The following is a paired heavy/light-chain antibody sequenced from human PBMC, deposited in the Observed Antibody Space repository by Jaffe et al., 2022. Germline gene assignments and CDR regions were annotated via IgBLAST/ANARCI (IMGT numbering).Heavy chain of an antibody. V-gene: IGHV1-69*05. D-gene: IGHD5-18*01. CDR3: ARDRFLSSSGYSYGYYFDY. Sequence: QVQLVQSGAEVKKPGSSVKVSCKASGGTFSSYAISWVRQAPGQGLEWMGGIIPIFGTANYAQKFQGRVTITTDESTSTAYMELSSLRSEDTAVYYCARDRFLSSSGYSYGYYFDYWGQGTLVTVSS. CDR1: GGTFSSYA. J-gene: IGHJ4*02. CDR2: IIPIFGTA.
Light chain of an antibody. CDR2: KAS. CDR1: QSISSW. CDR3: QQYNSYSPST. J-gene: IGKJ2*01. Sequence: DIQMTQSPSTLSASVGDRVTITCRASQSISSWLAWYQQKPGKAPKLLIYKASSLESGVPSRFSGSGSGTEFTLTISSLQPDDFATYYCQQYNSYSPSTFGQGTKLEIK. V-gene: IGKV1-5*03.